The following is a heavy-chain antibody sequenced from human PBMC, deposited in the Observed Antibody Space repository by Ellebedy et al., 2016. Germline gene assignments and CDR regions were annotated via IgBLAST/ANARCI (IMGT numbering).Heavy chain of an antibody. CDR3: AKWNGGSYAFEV. D-gene: IGHD1-1*01. J-gene: IGHJ3*01. Sequence: SETLSLTCNVSGGSVSSDYWNWIRRPPGKGLEWIGYVFHTGTTNYNPSLKSRVTMSVDTSKSQFSLRLTSVTAADTAVYYCAKWNGGSYAFEVWGQGTMVTVSS. V-gene: IGHV4-59*02. CDR2: VFHTGTT. CDR1: GGSVSSDY.